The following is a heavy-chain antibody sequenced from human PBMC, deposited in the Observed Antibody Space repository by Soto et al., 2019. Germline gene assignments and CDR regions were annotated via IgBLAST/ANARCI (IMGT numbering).Heavy chain of an antibody. Sequence: SVKVSCKASGGTFSSYAISWVRQAPGQGLEWMGGIIPIFGTANYAQKFQGRVTITADKSTSTAYMELSSLRSEDTAVYYCAGGAIVTGDYYYYGMDVWGQGTTVTVSS. V-gene: IGHV1-69*06. CDR1: GGTFSSYA. J-gene: IGHJ6*02. CDR2: IIPIFGTA. D-gene: IGHD7-27*01. CDR3: AGGAIVTGDYYYYGMDV.